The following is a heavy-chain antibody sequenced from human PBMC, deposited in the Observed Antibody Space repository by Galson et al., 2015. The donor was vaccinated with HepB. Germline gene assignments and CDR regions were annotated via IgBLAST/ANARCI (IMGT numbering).Heavy chain of an antibody. Sequence: SLRLSCAASGFTFSSHSMNWVRQAPGKGLEWVSSISSSSSYIYYADSVKGRFTISRDNAKNSLYLQMNSLRAEDTAVYYCARVISGPVRWSHYYYYYGMDVWGQGTTVTVSS. V-gene: IGHV3-21*01. CDR3: ARVISGPVRWSHYYYYYGMDV. D-gene: IGHD6-19*01. CDR2: ISSSSSYI. CDR1: GFTFSSHS. J-gene: IGHJ6*02.